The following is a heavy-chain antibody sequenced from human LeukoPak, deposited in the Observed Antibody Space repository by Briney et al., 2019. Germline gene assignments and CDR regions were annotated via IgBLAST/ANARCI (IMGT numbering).Heavy chain of an antibody. CDR1: GGSISSSSYY. V-gene: IGHV4-39*07. Sequence: PSETLSLTCTVSGGSISSSSYYWGWIRQPPGKGLEWIGSIYYSGSTYYNPSLKSRVTISVDTSKNQFSLKLSSVTAADTAVYYCARDAPYYYDSSGNYYNGEDYWGQGTLVTVSS. CDR3: ARDAPYYYDSSGNYYNGEDY. J-gene: IGHJ4*02. CDR2: IYYSGST. D-gene: IGHD3-22*01.